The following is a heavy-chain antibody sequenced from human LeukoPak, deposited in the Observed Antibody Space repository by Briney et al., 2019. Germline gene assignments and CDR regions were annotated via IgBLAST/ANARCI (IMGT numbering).Heavy chain of an antibody. J-gene: IGHJ4*02. V-gene: IGHV3-23*01. D-gene: IGHD5-12*01. CDR1: GFTFSNYW. CDR3: AKSYNGYESKPDY. CDR2: ISNSGGRT. Sequence: GGSLRLSCAGSGFTFSNYWMSWVRQTPGKGLEWVSSISNSGGRTFYTDSVKGRFTISRDNSKITLYLQMNSLRAEDTAVYYCAKSYNGYESKPDYWGQGTLVTVSS.